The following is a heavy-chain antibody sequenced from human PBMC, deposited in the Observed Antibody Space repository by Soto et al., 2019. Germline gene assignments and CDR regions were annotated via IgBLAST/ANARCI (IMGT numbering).Heavy chain of an antibody. CDR2: IIPIFGTA. D-gene: IGHD3-22*01. Sequence: VKVSCKASGGTFSSYAISWVRQAPGQGLEWMGGIIPIFGTANYAQKFQGRVTITADKSTSTAYMELSSLRSEDTAVYYCARGRYYYDSSGYGYWGQGTLVTVSS. V-gene: IGHV1-69*13. CDR1: GGTFSSYA. J-gene: IGHJ4*02. CDR3: ARGRYYYDSSGYGY.